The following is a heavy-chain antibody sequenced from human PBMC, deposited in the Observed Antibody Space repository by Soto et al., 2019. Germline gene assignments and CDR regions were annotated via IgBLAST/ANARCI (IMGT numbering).Heavy chain of an antibody. V-gene: IGHV4-34*01. Sequence: SETLSLTCAVYGGSFSGYYWSWIRQPPGKGLEWIGEINHSGRTNYNPSLKSRVTISVDTSKNQFSLKLSSVTAADTAVYYCARRYYYYYGMDVWGQGTTVTVSS. CDR2: INHSGRT. CDR1: GGSFSGYY. J-gene: IGHJ6*02. CDR3: ARRYYYYYGMDV.